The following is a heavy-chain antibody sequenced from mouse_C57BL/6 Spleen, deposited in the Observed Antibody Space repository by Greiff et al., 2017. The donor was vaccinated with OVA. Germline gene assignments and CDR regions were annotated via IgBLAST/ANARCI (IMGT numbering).Heavy chain of an antibody. D-gene: IGHD2-4*01. J-gene: IGHJ3*01. CDR3: ARVYYDYEGAY. V-gene: IGHV3-6*01. Sequence: EVKLLESGPGLVKPSQSLSLTCSVTGYSITSGYYWNWIRQFPGNKLEWMGYISYDGSNNYNPSLKNRISITRDTSKNQFFLKLNSVTTEDTATYYCARVYYDYEGAYWGQGTLVTVSA. CDR2: ISYDGSN. CDR1: GYSITSGYY.